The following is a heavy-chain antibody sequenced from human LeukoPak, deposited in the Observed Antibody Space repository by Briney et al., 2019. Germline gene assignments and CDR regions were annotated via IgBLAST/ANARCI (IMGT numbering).Heavy chain of an antibody. CDR2: INWNGGST. J-gene: IGHJ4*02. Sequence: GGSLRLSCAASGFTLSSYAMNWVRQAPGKGLEWVSGINWNGGSTGYADSVKGRFTISRDNAKNSLYLQMNSLRAEDTALYYCARAFSLGVVVITAHTNFDYWGQGTLVTVSS. V-gene: IGHV3-20*04. CDR1: GFTLSSYA. D-gene: IGHD3-22*01. CDR3: ARAFSLGVVVITAHTNFDY.